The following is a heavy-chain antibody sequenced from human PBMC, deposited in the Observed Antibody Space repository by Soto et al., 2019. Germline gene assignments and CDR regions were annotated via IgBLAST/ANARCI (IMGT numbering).Heavy chain of an antibody. Sequence: SETLSLTCAVYGGSFSGYYWSWIRQPPGKGLEWIGEINHSGSTNYNPSLKSRVTISVDTSKNQFSLKLSSVTAADTAVYYCATALELRGQQEDYFDYWGQGTLVTVSS. V-gene: IGHV4-34*01. D-gene: IGHD1-7*01. CDR3: ATALELRGQQEDYFDY. CDR1: GGSFSGYY. J-gene: IGHJ4*02. CDR2: INHSGST.